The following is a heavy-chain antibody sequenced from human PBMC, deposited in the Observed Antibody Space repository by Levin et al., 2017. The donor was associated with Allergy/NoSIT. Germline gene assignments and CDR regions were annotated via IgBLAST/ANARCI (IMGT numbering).Heavy chain of an antibody. CDR3: TRVYCTITSCYAGFFQH. Sequence: GGSLRLSCTVSGFTFSNFVMTWVRQAPGKGLQWVAFIRSKAYGGTTEYAASVNGRFTISIDDSRSIAYLQMNSLTTEDTATYFCTRVYCTITSCYAGFFQHWGQGTLVTVSS. J-gene: IGHJ1*01. CDR2: IRSKAYGGTT. D-gene: IGHD2-2*01. CDR1: GFTFSNFV. V-gene: IGHV3-49*04.